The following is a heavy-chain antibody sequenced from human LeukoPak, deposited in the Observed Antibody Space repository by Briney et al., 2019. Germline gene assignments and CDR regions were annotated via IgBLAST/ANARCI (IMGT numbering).Heavy chain of an antibody. Sequence: PGGSLRLSCAASGFTFSSYGMHWVRQAPGKGLEWVAVISYDGSNKYYADSVKGRFTISRDNSKNTLYLQMNSLRAEDTAVYYCARGFRGWSREYYFDYWGQGTLVTVSS. D-gene: IGHD6-19*01. CDR2: ISYDGSNK. V-gene: IGHV3-30*03. J-gene: IGHJ4*02. CDR3: ARGFRGWSREYYFDY. CDR1: GFTFSSYG.